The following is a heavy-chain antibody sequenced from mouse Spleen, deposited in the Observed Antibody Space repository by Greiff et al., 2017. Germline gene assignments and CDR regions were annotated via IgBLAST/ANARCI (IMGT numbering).Heavy chain of an antibody. J-gene: IGHJ4*01. CDR1: GYTFTDYY. CDR2: IYPGSGNT. D-gene: IGHD2-2*01. V-gene: IGHV1-76*01. Sequence: QVQLQQSGAELVRPGASVKLSCKASGYTFTDYYINWVKQRPGQGLEWIARIYPGSGNTYYNEKFKGKATLTAEKSSSTAYMQLSSLTSEDSAVYFCARNGYYWGQGTSVTVSS. CDR3: ARNGYY.